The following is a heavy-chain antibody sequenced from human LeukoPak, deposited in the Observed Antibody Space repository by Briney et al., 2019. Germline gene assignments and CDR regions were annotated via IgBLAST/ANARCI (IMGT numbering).Heavy chain of an antibody. V-gene: IGHV3-74*01. J-gene: IGHJ4*02. CDR1: GYTFSNYW. CDR2: INSDGSST. CDR3: AKGGLTTPLHY. Sequence: GGSLRLSCAASGYTFSNYWMHWVRQAPGKGLVWVSRINSDGSSTNYADSVQGRFTISRDNAKNTLYLQVNSLRVEDTAVYYCAKGGLTTPLHYWGQGTLVTVSS. D-gene: IGHD1-14*01.